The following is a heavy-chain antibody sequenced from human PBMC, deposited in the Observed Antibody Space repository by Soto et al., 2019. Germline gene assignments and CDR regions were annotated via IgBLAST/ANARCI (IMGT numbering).Heavy chain of an antibody. CDR2: IWYDGSNK. J-gene: IGHJ6*02. D-gene: IGHD5-12*01. V-gene: IGHV3-33*01. CDR3: ARDLKDVWIVIYYYYGMDV. Sequence: PGGSLRLSCAASGFTFSSYGMHWVRQAPGKGLEWVAVIWYDGSNKYYADSVKGRFTISRDNSKNTLYLQMNSLRAEDTAVYYCARDLKDVWIVIYYYYGMDVWGQGTTVTVSS. CDR1: GFTFSSYG.